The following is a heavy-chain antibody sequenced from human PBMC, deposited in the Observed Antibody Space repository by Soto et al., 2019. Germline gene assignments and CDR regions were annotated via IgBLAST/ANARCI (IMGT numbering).Heavy chain of an antibody. D-gene: IGHD3-22*01. CDR1: GGSFNRHT. CDR2: IIPIFGTA. J-gene: IGHJ4*02. CDR3: ARGWGYDSTDYYFAY. V-gene: IGHV1-69*01. Sequence: QVQLVQSGAEVRKPGSSVRVSCKASGGSFNRHTISWVRQAPGQGLEWMGGIIPIFGTANHAQKFQGRVTIIADESTHTLYMELSSLRSDDTAIYYCARGWGYDSTDYYFAYWGQGTLVIVSS.